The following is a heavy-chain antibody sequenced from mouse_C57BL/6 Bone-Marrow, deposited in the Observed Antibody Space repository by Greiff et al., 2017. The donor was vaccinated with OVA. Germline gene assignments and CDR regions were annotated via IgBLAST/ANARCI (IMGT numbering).Heavy chain of an antibody. Sequence: VKLMECGPGILQPSQTLSLTCSFSGFSLSTFGMGVGWIRQPSGKGLEWLAHIWWDDDKYYNPALKSRLTISNDTSKNQLFLKIANLDTADTATYYCARFGNYVGYFDYWGQGTTLTVSS. CDR3: ARFGNYVGYFDY. D-gene: IGHD2-1*01. V-gene: IGHV8-8*01. CDR2: IWWDDDK. J-gene: IGHJ2*01. CDR1: GFSLSTFGMG.